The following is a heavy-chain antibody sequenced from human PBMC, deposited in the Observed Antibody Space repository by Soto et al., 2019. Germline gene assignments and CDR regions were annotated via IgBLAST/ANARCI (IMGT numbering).Heavy chain of an antibody. J-gene: IGHJ4*02. V-gene: IGHV3-7*01. D-gene: IGHD4-17*01. CDR3: ATGEPDDYGNCDGY. Sequence: EVQLVESGGGLVQPGGSLRLSCAASGFTFSSYWMSWVRKAPGKGLKWVANIRQDGSEKSYVDSVKGRFTISRDKAKNSLYLQMNSLRAEDTAVYYCATGEPDDYGNCDGYWGQGTLVTVSS. CDR1: GFTFSSYW. CDR2: IRQDGSEK.